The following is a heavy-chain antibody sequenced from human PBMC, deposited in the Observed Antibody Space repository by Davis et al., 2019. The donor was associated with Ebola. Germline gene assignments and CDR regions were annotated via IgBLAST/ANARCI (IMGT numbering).Heavy chain of an antibody. CDR1: GDIFSSNG. D-gene: IGHD3-10*01. CDR3: ARDYGSGGDGNWFDP. J-gene: IGHJ5*02. CDR2: IIPMFGTA. V-gene: IGHV1-69*13. Sequence: SVKVSCKASGDIFSSNGIGWVRQAPGQGLEWMGTIIPMFGTANYAQKFRDRVTITADESTSTVYMDLSSLRSDDTAIYYCARDYGSGGDGNWFDPWGQGTLVTVSS.